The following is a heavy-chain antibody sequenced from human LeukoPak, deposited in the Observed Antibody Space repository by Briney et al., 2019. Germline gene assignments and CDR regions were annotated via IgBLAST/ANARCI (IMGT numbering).Heavy chain of an antibody. CDR3: ARDFNSSGWYGSYYYYMDV. D-gene: IGHD6-19*01. Sequence: SETLSLTCTVSGGSISSSSYYWGWIRQPPGNGLEWIGSIYYSGSTYYNPSLKSQVTISVDTSKNQFSLKLSSVTAADTAVYYCARDFNSSGWYGSYYYYMDVWGKGTTVTVSS. CDR1: GGSISSSSYY. J-gene: IGHJ6*03. CDR2: IYYSGST. V-gene: IGHV4-39*07.